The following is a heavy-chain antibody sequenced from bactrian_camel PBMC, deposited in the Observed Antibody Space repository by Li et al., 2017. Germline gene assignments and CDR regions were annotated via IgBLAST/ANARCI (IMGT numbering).Heavy chain of an antibody. D-gene: IGHD1*01. V-gene: IGHV3S28*01. Sequence: QLVESGGGSVQAGGSLRLSCAASGYTYMRYYMGWFRQAPGKEREGVAAIRTGGGITYYADSVKGRFTISQDNAKNTLFLQMNSLKPEDTAMYYCGADFPCLTSIAYGLAGNFRSWGRGTQVT. CDR1: GYTYMRYY. CDR2: IRTGGGIT. CDR3: GADFPCLTSIAYGLAGNFRS. J-gene: IGHJ6*01.